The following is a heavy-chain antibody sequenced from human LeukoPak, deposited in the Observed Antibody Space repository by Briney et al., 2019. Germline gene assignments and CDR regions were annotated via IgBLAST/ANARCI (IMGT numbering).Heavy chain of an antibody. CDR2: ISYDGSNK. Sequence: TWGSLRLSCAASGFTFSSYGMHWVRQAPGKGLGWVSFISYDGSNKYYADSVKGRFTISRDKSKNTLYLQMNNLRADDTAVYYCAKARYDGEVMIAATDYWGQGTLVTVSS. D-gene: IGHD2-15*01. V-gene: IGHV3-30*18. J-gene: IGHJ4*02. CDR3: AKARYDGEVMIAATDY. CDR1: GFTFSSYG.